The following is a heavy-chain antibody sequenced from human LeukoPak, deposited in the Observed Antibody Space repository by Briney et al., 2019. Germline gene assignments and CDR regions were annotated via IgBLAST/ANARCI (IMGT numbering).Heavy chain of an antibody. D-gene: IGHD3-9*01. CDR1: GFAFSSYG. CDR3: ARGTDILTGYEFSLDY. Sequence: GGSLRLSCAASGFAFSSYGMHWVRQAPGKGLVWVSRINSDGSSTSYADSVKGRFTISRDNAKNTLYLQMNSLRAEDTAVYYCARGTDILTGYEFSLDYWGQGTLVTVSS. J-gene: IGHJ4*02. CDR2: INSDGSST. V-gene: IGHV3-74*01.